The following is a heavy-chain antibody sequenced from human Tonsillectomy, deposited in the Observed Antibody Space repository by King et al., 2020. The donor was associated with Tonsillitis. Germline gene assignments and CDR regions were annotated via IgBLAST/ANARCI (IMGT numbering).Heavy chain of an antibody. CDR2: IRSKAYGGTT. D-gene: IGHD2-8*01. J-gene: IGHJ6*03. CDR3: TRERLCTTSYMDV. Sequence: VQLVESGGGLVQPGRSLRLSCTASGFTFGDYAMSWVRQAPGKGLEWVGFIRSKAYGGTTEYAASVKGRFTISRDDSKSIAYLQMNSLKTEDTAVYYCTRERLCTTSYMDVWGKGTTVTVSS. CDR1: GFTFGDYA. V-gene: IGHV3-49*04.